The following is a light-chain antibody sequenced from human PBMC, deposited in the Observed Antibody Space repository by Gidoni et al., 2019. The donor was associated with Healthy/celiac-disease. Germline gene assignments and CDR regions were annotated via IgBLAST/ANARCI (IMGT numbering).Light chain of an antibody. J-gene: IGKJ1*01. CDR3: KQSYSTSWT. CDR2: AAS. V-gene: IGKV1-39*01. Sequence: DIQMTQSPSSLSASVGDRVTITCRASQSISSYLNWYQQKPGKAPKLLIYAASSLQSGVPSRVSGSGSGKDFNLNISSLQPEECATYYCKQSYSTSWTFGQGTKVEIK. CDR1: QSISSY.